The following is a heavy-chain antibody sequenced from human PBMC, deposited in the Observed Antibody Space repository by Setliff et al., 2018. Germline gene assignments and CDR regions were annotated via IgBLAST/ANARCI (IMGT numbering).Heavy chain of an antibody. Sequence: GSLSLSCAASGFTFSNFGMNWVRQAPGKGLEWVSSISGSGTYTYTADSVKGRFTISRDNAKNSLYLQMNSLRAEDTAVYFCARHNTNLQPNDYWGQGTLVTVSS. V-gene: IGHV3-21*01. D-gene: IGHD1-1*01. J-gene: IGHJ4*02. CDR1: GFTFSNFG. CDR3: ARHNTNLQPNDY. CDR2: ISGSGTYT.